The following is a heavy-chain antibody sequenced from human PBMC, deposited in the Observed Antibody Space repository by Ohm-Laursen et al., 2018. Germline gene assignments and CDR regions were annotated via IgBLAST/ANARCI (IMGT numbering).Heavy chain of an antibody. CDR2: MTPNSGNT. CDR3: ARGGGGSYLRLVDY. J-gene: IGHJ4*02. CDR1: GYTFTSYD. V-gene: IGHV1-8*01. Sequence: SVKVSCKASGYTFTSYDINWVRQATGQGLEWMGWMTPNSGNTGYAQKFQGRVTMTRNTSISTAYMELSSLRSGDTAVYYCARGGGGSYLRLVDYWGQGTLVTVSS. D-gene: IGHD1-26*01.